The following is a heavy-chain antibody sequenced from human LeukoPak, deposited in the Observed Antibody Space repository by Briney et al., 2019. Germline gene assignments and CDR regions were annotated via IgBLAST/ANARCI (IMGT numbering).Heavy chain of an antibody. D-gene: IGHD1-26*01. J-gene: IGHJ4*02. V-gene: IGHV3-23*01. Sequence: PGGSLRLSCAASGFTFSSYAMSWVRQAPGKGLEWVSTISGSGDSTYYADSVKGRFTISRDNSENTLFLQINSLRADDAAVYYCATVGGGSSRPYYFDYWGQGALVTVSS. CDR2: ISGSGDST. CDR3: ATVGGGSSRPYYFDY. CDR1: GFTFSSYA.